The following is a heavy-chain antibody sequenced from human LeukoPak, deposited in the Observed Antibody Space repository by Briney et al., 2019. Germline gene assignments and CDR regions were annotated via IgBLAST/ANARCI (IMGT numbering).Heavy chain of an antibody. CDR1: GYSFTSYW. CDR3: ALYSSGWYIDW. Sequence: GESLNFSCKASGYSFTSYWSSGVRQMPGKGLEWMGRIDPSDSYTNYSPSFQGHVTISADKSISTAYLQWSSLKASDTAMYYCALYSSGWYIDWWGQRTLVTVSS. D-gene: IGHD6-19*01. J-gene: IGHJ4*02. V-gene: IGHV5-10-1*01. CDR2: IDPSDSYT.